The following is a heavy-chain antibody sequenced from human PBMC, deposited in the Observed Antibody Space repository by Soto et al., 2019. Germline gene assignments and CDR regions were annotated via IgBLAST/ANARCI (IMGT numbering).Heavy chain of an antibody. J-gene: IGHJ3*02. CDR3: AREPMVRAAHGFDI. V-gene: IGHV1-2*02. CDR2: INPNSVGT. CDR1: GYTFTGHY. D-gene: IGHD3-10*01. Sequence: SCKASGYTFTGHYMHWVRQAPGQGLEWMGWINPNSVGTNYAQKFQGRVTMTRDTSISTAYMELSRLRSDDTAVYYCAREPMVRAAHGFDIWGQGTMVTVS.